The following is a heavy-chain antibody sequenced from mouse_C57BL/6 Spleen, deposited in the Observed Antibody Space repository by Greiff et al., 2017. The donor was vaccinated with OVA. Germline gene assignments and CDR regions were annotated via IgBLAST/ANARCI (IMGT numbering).Heavy chain of an antibody. J-gene: IGHJ1*03. CDR2: ISDGGSYT. CDR1: GFTFSSYA. Sequence: EVQLQESGGGLVKPGGSLKLSCAASGFTFSSYAMSWVRQTPEKRLEWVATISDGGSYTYYPDNVKGRFTISRDNAKNNLYLQMSHLKSEDTAMYYCAREDYYGSSYDLVDVWGTGTTVTVSS. CDR3: AREDYYGSSYDLVDV. D-gene: IGHD1-1*01. V-gene: IGHV5-4*01.